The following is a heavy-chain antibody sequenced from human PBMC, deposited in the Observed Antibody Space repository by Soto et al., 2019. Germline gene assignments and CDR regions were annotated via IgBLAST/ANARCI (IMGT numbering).Heavy chain of an antibody. D-gene: IGHD7-27*01. CDR3: ARDGEYYYYYGMDV. J-gene: IGHJ6*02. V-gene: IGHV3-48*03. CDR1: GFTVCSYE. Sequence: RGSPLISCATCGFTVCSYEMTWVRKAPGKGLDLVSYISSSGSTIYYADSVKGRFTISRDNAKNSLYLQMNSLRAEDTSVYYCARDGEYYYYYGMDVWGHGTPVTVSS. CDR2: ISSSGSTI.